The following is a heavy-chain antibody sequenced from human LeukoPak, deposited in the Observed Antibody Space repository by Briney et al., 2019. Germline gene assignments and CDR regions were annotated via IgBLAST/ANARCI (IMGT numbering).Heavy chain of an antibody. V-gene: IGHV3-7*01. J-gene: IGHJ5*02. CDR3: ARDIGLRKAAPPGWFDP. D-gene: IGHD6-6*01. CDR2: IKQDGSEK. Sequence: TGGSLRLSCAASGFTFSSYWMSWVRPAPGRGLEWVASIKQDGSEKYCVDSVKGRFTISRDNANNSLYLQMNSLRADDTAVYYCARDIGLRKAAPPGWFDPWGQGALVTVSS. CDR1: GFTFSSYW.